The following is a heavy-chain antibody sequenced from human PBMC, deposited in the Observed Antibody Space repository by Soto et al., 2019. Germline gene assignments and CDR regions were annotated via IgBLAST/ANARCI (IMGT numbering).Heavy chain of an antibody. CDR2: ITSSSSYI. Sequence: GGSLRLSCAASGFTFSLYSMIWVRQAPGKGLEWVASITSSSSYIYYEDSLKGRFTVSRDNAKNSLFLQLDSLRAEDTAVYFCVRARSTDSRPDYWGQGTLVTVSS. V-gene: IGHV3-21*01. J-gene: IGHJ4*02. CDR3: VRARSTDSRPDY. CDR1: GFTFSLYS. D-gene: IGHD3-22*01.